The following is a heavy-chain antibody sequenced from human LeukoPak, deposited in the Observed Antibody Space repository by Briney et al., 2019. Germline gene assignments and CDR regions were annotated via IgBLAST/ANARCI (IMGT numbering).Heavy chain of an antibody. J-gene: IGHJ5*02. D-gene: IGHD3-16*01. CDR2: IYHSGST. V-gene: IGHV4-38-2*02. CDR1: GYSITNSYY. Sequence: PSETLSLTCTVSGYSITNSYYWGWTRQPPGEGLEWIGSIYHSGSTNYNPSLKSRVTISVDKSKNQFSLKLSSVTAADTAVYYCAREFRGQFVWFDPWGQGTLVTVSS. CDR3: AREFRGQFVWFDP.